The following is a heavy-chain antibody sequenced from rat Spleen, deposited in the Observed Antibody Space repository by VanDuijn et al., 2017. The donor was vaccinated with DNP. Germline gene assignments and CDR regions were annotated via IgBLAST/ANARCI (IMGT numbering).Heavy chain of an antibody. Sequence: EVQLVESGGGLVQPGRSLKLSCAAPGFTFSDYYMAWVRQAPTKGLEWVAYIRYDGGRTYYPDSVKGRFTISRDNAGNTLYLQMNSLRSEGTATYYCAIYFYSGDNWFGYWGQGTLVTVSS. V-gene: IGHV5-20*01. CDR3: AIYFYSGDNWFGY. CDR2: IRYDGGRT. J-gene: IGHJ3*01. CDR1: GFTFSDYY. D-gene: IGHD1-1*01.